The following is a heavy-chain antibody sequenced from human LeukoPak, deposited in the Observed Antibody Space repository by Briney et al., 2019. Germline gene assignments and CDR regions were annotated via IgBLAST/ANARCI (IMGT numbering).Heavy chain of an antibody. J-gene: IGHJ4*02. Sequence: SETLSLTCTVSGGSISSGDYYWSWIRQLRGKGLEWIGYIYYSGSTYYNPSLKSRVTISVDTSKNQFSLKLSSVTAAETAVYYCARAGGGYDSGYFDYWGQGTLVTVSS. V-gene: IGHV4-30-4*01. CDR2: IYYSGST. D-gene: IGHD5-12*01. CDR3: ARAGGGYDSGYFDY. CDR1: GGSISSGDYY.